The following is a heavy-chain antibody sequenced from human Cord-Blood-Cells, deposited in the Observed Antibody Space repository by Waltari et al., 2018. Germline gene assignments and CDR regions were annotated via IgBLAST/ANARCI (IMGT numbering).Heavy chain of an antibody. V-gene: IGHV3-30-3*01. CDR3: ARDFNGGGYFDL. Sequence: QVQLVESGGGVVQPGRSLSLSCAASGFPFSSYAMPWVRQAPGKGLEWVAVISYDGSNKYYADSVKGRFTISRDNSKNTLYLQMNSLRAEDTAVYYCARDFNGGGYFDLWGRGTLVTVSS. CDR1: GFPFSSYA. D-gene: IGHD2-8*01. CDR2: ISYDGSNK. J-gene: IGHJ2*01.